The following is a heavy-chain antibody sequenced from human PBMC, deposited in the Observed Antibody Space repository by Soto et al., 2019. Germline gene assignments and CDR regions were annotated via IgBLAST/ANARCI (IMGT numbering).Heavy chain of an antibody. CDR3: ARLNGYCVSTGCHGYYGMDV. CDR2: IYSTENT. D-gene: IGHD2-2*03. CDR1: GGSVSSNSYS. Sequence: QLQLQESGPGLVKPSETLSLTCTVSGGSVSSNSYSWGWIRQSPGKGLEWIGIIYSTENTYYHPSLXXRVTISADTSMXXXSXXLSSVTAADTAVYYCARLNGYCVSTGCHGYYGMDVWGHGTTVTVSS. V-gene: IGHV4-39*01. J-gene: IGHJ6*02.